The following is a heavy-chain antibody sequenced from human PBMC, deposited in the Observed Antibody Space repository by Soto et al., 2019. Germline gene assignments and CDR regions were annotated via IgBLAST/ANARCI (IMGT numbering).Heavy chain of an antibody. CDR2: IIPIFGTA. V-gene: IGHV1-69*06. CDR3: ASRYYYDSSGYGPHYYYYYGMDV. CDR1: GGTFSSYA. Sequence: SVKVSCKASGGTFSSYAISWVRQAPGQGLEWMGGIIPIFGTANYAQKFQGRVTITADKSTSTAYMELSSLRSEDTAVYYCASRYYYDSSGYGPHYYYYYGMDVWGQGTTVTVSS. J-gene: IGHJ6*02. D-gene: IGHD3-22*01.